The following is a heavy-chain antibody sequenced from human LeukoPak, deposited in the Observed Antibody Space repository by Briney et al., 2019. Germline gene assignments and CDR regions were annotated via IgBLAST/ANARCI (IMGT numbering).Heavy chain of an antibody. V-gene: IGHV3-21*01. CDR1: LFTLTTYS. CDR3: ARDDRDISSFRFDY. D-gene: IGHD6-6*01. J-gene: IGHJ4*01. CDR2: ISSHSQDK. Sequence: PGGSLRLSCAPSLFTLTTYSMNWVRQAPGEGLECVSTISSHSQDKYYPEPGKGRFTISRDNAKNSLHLQMNDLRAEDTAVYYCARDDRDISSFRFDYWGHGILVTVSS.